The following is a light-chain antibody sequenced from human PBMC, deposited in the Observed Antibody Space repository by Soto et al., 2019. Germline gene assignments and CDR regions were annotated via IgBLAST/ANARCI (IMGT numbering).Light chain of an antibody. CDR2: AAS. V-gene: IGKV3-20*01. CDR1: QSVSSSY. CDR3: QQYGSSPRT. J-gene: IGKJ1*01. Sequence: IVLTQSPGTLSLSPGERATLSCRASQSVSSSYFAWYQQKPGQAPRLLIYAASTRATGIPDRFSGSGSGTDFTLTISRLEPEDFAVYYCQQYGSSPRTFGQGTKVDIK.